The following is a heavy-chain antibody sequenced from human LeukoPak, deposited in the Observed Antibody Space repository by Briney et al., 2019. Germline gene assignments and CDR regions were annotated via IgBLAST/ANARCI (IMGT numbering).Heavy chain of an antibody. CDR2: ISYDGSNK. D-gene: IGHD4-17*01. V-gene: IGHV3-30*18. CDR1: GFTFSSYG. Sequence: GRSLRLSCAASGFTFSSYGMHWVRQAPGKGLEWVAVISYDGSNKYYADSVKGRFTISRDNSKNTLYLQMNSLRAEDTAVYYCAKDDMTTVTFIDYWGQGTLVTVSS. CDR3: AKDDMTTVTFIDY. J-gene: IGHJ4*02.